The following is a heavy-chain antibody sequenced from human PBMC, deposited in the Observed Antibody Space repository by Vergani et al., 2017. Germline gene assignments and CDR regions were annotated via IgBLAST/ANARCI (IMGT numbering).Heavy chain of an antibody. V-gene: IGHV3-21*01. CDR2: ISGNNDDV. CDR3: VRVVMTTEGKTLIGAFDI. D-gene: IGHD3-22*01. J-gene: IGHJ3*02. Sequence: EVQMVESGGGLVKPGGSLRLSCVASGFTFSHYSMNWVRQAPGKGLEWVSSISGNNDDVYYADSVKGRFTISRDNAKNSLYLDMSSLRAEDTAVYLPVRVVMTTEGKTLIGAFDIWGQGTMVTVSS. CDR1: GFTFSHYS.